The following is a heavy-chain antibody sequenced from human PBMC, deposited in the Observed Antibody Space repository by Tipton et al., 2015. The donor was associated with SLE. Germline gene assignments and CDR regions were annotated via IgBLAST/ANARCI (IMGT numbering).Heavy chain of an antibody. CDR2: IYTTGST. Sequence: TLSLTCTVSGGSISSGSCYWSWIRQPAGKGLEWIGYIYTTGSTNYNPSLKSRVPISVDTSKNQFSLKLGSVTAADTAGYYCARDPVMGWDNALPAMWRQGTMVTVSS. J-gene: IGHJ3*02. V-gene: IGHV4-61*09. CDR3: ARDPVMGWDNALPAM. CDR1: GGSISSGSCY. D-gene: IGHD1/OR15-1a*01.